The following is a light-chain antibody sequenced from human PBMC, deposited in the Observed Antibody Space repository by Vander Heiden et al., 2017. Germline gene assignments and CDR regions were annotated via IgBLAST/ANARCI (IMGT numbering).Light chain of an antibody. V-gene: IGKV3-15*01. CDR1: QNSRTN. Sequence: EIVLPQSPATLSVSPGGRATLSCRASQNSRTNLALYQQKPGQSPRRLIHGAATSATGFPARFSGSGSGTEFTLTISSLQSEDVAVDYCQQHKNCPPRYTFGQGTKLEIK. CDR3: QQHKNCPPRYT. J-gene: IGKJ2*01. CDR2: GAA.